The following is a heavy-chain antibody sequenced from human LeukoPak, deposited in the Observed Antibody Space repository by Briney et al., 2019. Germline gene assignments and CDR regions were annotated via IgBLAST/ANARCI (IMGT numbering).Heavy chain of an antibody. CDR2: INTNTGNP. CDR3: AREGSVSIAAAGPTDFDY. J-gene: IGHJ4*02. Sequence: ASVEVSCKASGYTFTSYAMNWVRQAPGQGLEWMGWINTNTGNPTYAQGFTGRFVFSLDTSVSTAYLQISSLKAEDTAVYYCAREGSVSIAAAGPTDFDYWGQGTLVTVSS. D-gene: IGHD6-13*01. CDR1: GYTFTSYA. V-gene: IGHV7-4-1*02.